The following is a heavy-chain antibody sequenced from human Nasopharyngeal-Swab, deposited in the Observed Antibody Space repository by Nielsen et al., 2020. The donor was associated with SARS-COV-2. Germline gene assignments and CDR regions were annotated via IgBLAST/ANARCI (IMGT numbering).Heavy chain of an antibody. Sequence: SVKVSCKASGFTFTSSAVQWVRQARGQRLEWIGWIVVGSGNTNYAQKFQERVTITRDMSTSTAYMELSSLRSEDTAVYYCARVRSTGTNFLGFDYWGQGTLVTVSS. CDR1: GFTFTSSA. J-gene: IGHJ4*02. CDR3: ARVRSTGTNFLGFDY. D-gene: IGHD2/OR15-2a*01. V-gene: IGHV1-58*01. CDR2: IVVGSGNT.